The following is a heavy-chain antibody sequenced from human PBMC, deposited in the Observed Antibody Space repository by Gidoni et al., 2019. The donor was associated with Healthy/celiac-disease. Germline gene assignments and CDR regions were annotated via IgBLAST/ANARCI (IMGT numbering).Heavy chain of an antibody. D-gene: IGHD2-15*01. CDR1: GFTFSSSG. CDR3: AKDSIGYCSGGSCYHDGMDV. V-gene: IGHV3-30*18. J-gene: IGHJ6*02. Sequence: QVQLVESGGGVVQPGRSLRLSCAASGFTFSSSGMQWVRQAPGKGLEWVAVISYDGSNKYYADSVKGRFTISRDNSKNTLYLQMNSLRAEDTAVYYCAKDSIGYCSGGSCYHDGMDVWGQGTTVTVSS. CDR2: ISYDGSNK.